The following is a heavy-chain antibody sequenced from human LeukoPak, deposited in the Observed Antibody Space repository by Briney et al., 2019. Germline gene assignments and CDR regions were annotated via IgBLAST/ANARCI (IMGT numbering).Heavy chain of an antibody. D-gene: IGHD3-22*01. CDR3: ARAAYYYDGSGYYLGD. CDR2: IIPIFGTI. CDR1: GGTFSTYT. J-gene: IGHJ4*02. V-gene: IGHV1-69*13. Sequence: SVRVSCKASGGTFSTYTFSWVRRAPGQGLEWMGGIIPIFGTINYAQKFQGRVTITADESASTAYMELSNLRSGDTAMYYCARAAYYYDGSGYYLGDWGQGTLVTVSS.